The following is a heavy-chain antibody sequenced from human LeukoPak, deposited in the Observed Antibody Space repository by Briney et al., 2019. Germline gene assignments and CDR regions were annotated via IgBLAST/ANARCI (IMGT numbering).Heavy chain of an antibody. D-gene: IGHD2-15*01. Sequence: PSETLSLTCTVSGGSISSSSYCWGWIRQPPGKGLEWIGSIHYSGSTNYNPSLKSRLTISVDTSKNQFSLKLSSVTAADTAVYYCARGYCSGGSCYSYYYYNYMDVWGKGTTVTVSS. CDR1: GGSISSSSYC. V-gene: IGHV4-39*07. CDR2: IHYSGST. CDR3: ARGYCSGGSCYSYYYYNYMDV. J-gene: IGHJ6*03.